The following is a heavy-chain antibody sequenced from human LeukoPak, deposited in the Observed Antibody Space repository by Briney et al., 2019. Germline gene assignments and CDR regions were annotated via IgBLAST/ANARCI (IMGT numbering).Heavy chain of an antibody. D-gene: IGHD3-16*01. CDR3: ARDVGGPMFDY. CDR1: GFIFSNFG. CDR2: ISGGAENT. V-gene: IGHV3-23*01. J-gene: IGHJ4*02. Sequence: GGSLRLSCAASGFIFSNFGMSWVRQAPGEGPEWVSTISGGAENTHYADSVNGRFTISRDNSKNSMWLQMSSLRVEDTAVYHCARDVGGPMFDYWGQGILVTVSS.